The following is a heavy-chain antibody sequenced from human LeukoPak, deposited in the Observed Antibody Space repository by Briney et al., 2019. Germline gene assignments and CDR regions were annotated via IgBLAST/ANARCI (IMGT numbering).Heavy chain of an antibody. CDR3: AREAYYDSSGYDY. CDR2: ISSSSSTI. Sequence: GGSLRLSCAASGSTFSTYTMNWVRQAPGKGLEWVSFISSSSSTIYYADSVKGRFTISRDNAKNSLYLQMNSLRDEDTAVYYCAREAYYDSSGYDYWGQGTLVTVSS. CDR1: GSTFSTYT. J-gene: IGHJ4*02. V-gene: IGHV3-48*02. D-gene: IGHD3-22*01.